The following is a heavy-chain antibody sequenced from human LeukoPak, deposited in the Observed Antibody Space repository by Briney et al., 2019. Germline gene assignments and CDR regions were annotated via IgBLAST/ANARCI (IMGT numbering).Heavy chain of an antibody. CDR2: INPNSGGT. CDR3: ARGPSLMVRGVISFFDY. D-gene: IGHD3-10*01. J-gene: IGHJ4*02. CDR1: GYTFTGYY. Sequence: GASVKASCKASGYTFTGYYMHWVRQAPGQGLEWMGRINPNSGGTNYAQKFQGRVTMTRDTSISTAYMELSRLRSDDTAVYYCARGPSLMVRGVISFFDYWGQGTLVTVSS. V-gene: IGHV1-2*06.